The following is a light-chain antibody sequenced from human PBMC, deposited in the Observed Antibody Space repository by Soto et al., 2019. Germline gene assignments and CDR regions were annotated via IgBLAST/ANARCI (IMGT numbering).Light chain of an antibody. Sequence: QTVVTQVPSLTVSPGGTVTLTCGSSTGAVTSGHYPYWFQQKPGQAPRALVYDTSNKHSWTPARFSGSLLGGKAALTLSGAQPEDEAEYYCLRSYSGARPGVFGTGTKVTVL. V-gene: IGLV7-46*01. CDR3: LRSYSGARPGV. J-gene: IGLJ1*01. CDR1: TGAVTSGHY. CDR2: DTS.